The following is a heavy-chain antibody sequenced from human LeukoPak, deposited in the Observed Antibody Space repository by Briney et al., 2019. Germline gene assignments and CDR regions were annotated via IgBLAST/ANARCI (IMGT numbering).Heavy chain of an antibody. CDR3: ARYPYDILTGYYIDY. D-gene: IGHD3-9*01. CDR2: ISGSGGST. Sequence: GGSLRLSCAASGFTFSNYVLSWVRQAPGKGLEWVSAISGSGGSTYYADSVKGRFTISRDNAKNSLYLQMNSLRAEDTAVYYCARYPYDILTGYYIDYWGQGTLVTVSS. V-gene: IGHV3-23*01. J-gene: IGHJ4*02. CDR1: GFTFSNYV.